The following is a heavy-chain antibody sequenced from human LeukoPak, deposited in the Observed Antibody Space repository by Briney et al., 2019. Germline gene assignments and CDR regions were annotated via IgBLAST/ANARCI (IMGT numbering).Heavy chain of an antibody. CDR1: GFTFSGYS. D-gene: IGHD5-12*01. Sequence: PGGSLRLSCAASGFTFSGYSMNWVRQAPGKGLVWVSALSSSSTYIYYVDSVKGRFTISRDNAKNSLYLQMNSLRAEDTAIYFCARVRRRSSAYDYSDYWGQGTLVTVSA. CDR3: ARVRRRSSAYDYSDY. CDR2: LSSSSTYI. J-gene: IGHJ4*02. V-gene: IGHV3-21*06.